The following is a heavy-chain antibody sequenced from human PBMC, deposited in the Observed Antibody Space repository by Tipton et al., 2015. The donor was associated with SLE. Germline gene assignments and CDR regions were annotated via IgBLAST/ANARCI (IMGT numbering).Heavy chain of an antibody. Sequence: TLSLTCSVSGSSTTNTFYWGWIRQTPGQGLVWLGGFAHSGSTFYNPYLKSRVSISASTSKNEFSLTLTSVTVADTAVYFCARGGITMFGLVTSDYWGQGAMVAVSS. V-gene: IGHV4-38-2*02. CDR1: GSSTTNTFY. CDR2: FAHSGST. CDR3: ARGGITMFGLVTSDY. D-gene: IGHD3-3*01. J-gene: IGHJ4*02.